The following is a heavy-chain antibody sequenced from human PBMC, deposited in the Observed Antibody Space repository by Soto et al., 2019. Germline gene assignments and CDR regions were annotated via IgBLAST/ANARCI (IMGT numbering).Heavy chain of an antibody. J-gene: IGHJ4*02. V-gene: IGHV5-51*01. CDR3: ARQRSWGSSSIY. CDR1: GYTFTSYY. Sequence: VQLVQSGAEVKKPGASVKVSCKASGYTFTSYYMHWVRQAPGQGLEWMGIIYPGDSDTRYSPSFQGQVTISADKSISTAYLQWSSLKASDTAMYYCARQRSWGSSSIYWGQGTLVTVSS. CDR2: IYPGDSDT. D-gene: IGHD6-6*01.